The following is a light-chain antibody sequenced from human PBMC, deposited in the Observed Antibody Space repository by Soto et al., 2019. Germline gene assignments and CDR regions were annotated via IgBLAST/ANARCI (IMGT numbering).Light chain of an antibody. CDR3: QQRSNWPIT. CDR1: QSVSSY. J-gene: IGKJ5*01. CDR2: DAS. Sequence: EIVLTQSPATLSLSPGERATLSCRACQSVSSYLAWYQQKPGQAPRLLIYDASNRATGIPARFSGSGPGTDFTLTISSLEPEDFAVYYCQQRSNWPITFGQGTRLEIK. V-gene: IGKV3D-11*02.